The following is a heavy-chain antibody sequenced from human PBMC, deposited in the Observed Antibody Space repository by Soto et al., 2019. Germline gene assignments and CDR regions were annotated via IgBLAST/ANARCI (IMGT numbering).Heavy chain of an antibody. Sequence: GGSLRLSCAASGFTFSIYGMHWVRQAPGKGLEWVAVISYDGSNKYYADSVKGRFTISRDNSKNTLYLQMNSLRAEDTAVYYCAKERSGDYDYWGQGTLVTVSS. D-gene: IGHD4-17*01. CDR3: AKERSGDYDY. CDR1: GFTFSIYG. CDR2: ISYDGSNK. J-gene: IGHJ4*02. V-gene: IGHV3-30*18.